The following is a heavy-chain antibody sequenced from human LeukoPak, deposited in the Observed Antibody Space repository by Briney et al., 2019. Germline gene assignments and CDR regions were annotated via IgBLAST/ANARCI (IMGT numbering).Heavy chain of an antibody. V-gene: IGHV3-30*04. Sequence: GGSLRLSCAASGFTFSSYAMHWVRQAPGKGLEWVAVISYDGSNKYYTDSVKGRFTISRDNSKNTLYLQMNSLRAEDTAVYYCARRHGLGGTYFFDYWGQGTLVTVSS. J-gene: IGHJ4*02. CDR1: GFTFSSYA. D-gene: IGHD3/OR15-3a*01. CDR2: ISYDGSNK. CDR3: ARRHGLGGTYFFDY.